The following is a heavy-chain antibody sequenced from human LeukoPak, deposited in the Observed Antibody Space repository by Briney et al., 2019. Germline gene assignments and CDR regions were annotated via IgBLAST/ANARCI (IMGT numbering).Heavy chain of an antibody. CDR3: ARDTGSGYCSGGRCRGAFDI. D-gene: IGHD2-15*01. CDR1: GGSISSYY. Sequence: SETLSLTCTVSGGSISSYYWSWIRQPPGKGLEWIGYIYYSGSTNYNPSLKSRVTISVDTSKNQFSLKLSSVTAADTAVYYCARDTGSGYCSGGRCRGAFDIWGQGTMVTVSS. V-gene: IGHV4-59*01. CDR2: IYYSGST. J-gene: IGHJ3*02.